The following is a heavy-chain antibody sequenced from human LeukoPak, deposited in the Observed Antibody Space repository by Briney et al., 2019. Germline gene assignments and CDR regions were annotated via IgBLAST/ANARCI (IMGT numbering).Heavy chain of an antibody. D-gene: IGHD3-10*01. V-gene: IGHV3-48*01. Sequence: PGGTLRLSCAASGFTFSSYSMNWVRQAPGKGLERVSYISSASNTIYYADSVKVRFTISRDNAKNSLYLQMNSLRAEDTAMYYCARDGWFGDYNWFDPWGQGTLVTVSS. CDR3: ARDGWFGDYNWFDP. CDR2: ISSASNTI. CDR1: GFTFSSYS. J-gene: IGHJ5*02.